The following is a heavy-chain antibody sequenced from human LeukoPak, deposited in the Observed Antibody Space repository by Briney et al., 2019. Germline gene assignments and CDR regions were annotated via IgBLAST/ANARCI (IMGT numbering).Heavy chain of an antibody. J-gene: IGHJ4*02. Sequence: PGRSLRLSCAASGFTFSSYSMNWVRQAPGKGLEWVSYISSSSSTIYYADSVKGRFTISRDNAKNSLYLQMNSLRAEDTAVYYCARDPSQGSGSHGGYWGQGTLVTVSS. V-gene: IGHV3-48*04. CDR3: ARDPSQGSGSHGGY. CDR1: GFTFSSYS. CDR2: ISSSSSTI. D-gene: IGHD3-10*01.